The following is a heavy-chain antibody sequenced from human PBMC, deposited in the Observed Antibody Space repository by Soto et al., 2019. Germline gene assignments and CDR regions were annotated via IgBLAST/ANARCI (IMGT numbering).Heavy chain of an antibody. Sequence: GGSLRLSCAASGFTFSTYAMGWVRQAPGKGLEWVSVVSRGGGTHYADSVKGRFTVSRDNSKYTLSLQMNSLRADDTAVYYCAKRRGAGGHFDYWGQGALVTVSS. D-gene: IGHD2-15*01. CDR3: AKRRGAGGHFDY. V-gene: IGHV3-23*01. CDR2: VSRGGGT. J-gene: IGHJ4*02. CDR1: GFTFSTYA.